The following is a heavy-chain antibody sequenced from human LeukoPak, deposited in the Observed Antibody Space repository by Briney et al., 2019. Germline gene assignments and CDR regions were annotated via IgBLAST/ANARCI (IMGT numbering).Heavy chain of an antibody. Sequence: ASVKVFCKASGYTFTGYYMHWVRQAPGQGLEWMGWINPNSGGTNYAQKFQGRVTMTRDTSISTAYMELSRLRSDDTAVYYCARAYNGDYLFDYWGQGTLVTVSS. J-gene: IGHJ4*02. CDR3: ARAYNGDYLFDY. V-gene: IGHV1-2*02. D-gene: IGHD4-17*01. CDR1: GYTFTGYY. CDR2: INPNSGGT.